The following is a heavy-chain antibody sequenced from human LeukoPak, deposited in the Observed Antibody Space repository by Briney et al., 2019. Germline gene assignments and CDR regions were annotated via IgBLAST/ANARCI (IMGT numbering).Heavy chain of an antibody. CDR1: GFTFSKYS. CDR3: ARQSDYDILTGPNDY. D-gene: IGHD3-9*01. J-gene: IGHJ4*02. V-gene: IGHV3-21*01. Sequence: GGSLRLSCAASGFTFSKYSMNWVRQAPGKGLEGFSSISSSSHHIYYAHSVKGRFTISRDNAKNSLFLQMNSLIAEHTAVYYSARQSDYDILTGPNDYWGQGTLVTVSS. CDR2: ISSSSHHI.